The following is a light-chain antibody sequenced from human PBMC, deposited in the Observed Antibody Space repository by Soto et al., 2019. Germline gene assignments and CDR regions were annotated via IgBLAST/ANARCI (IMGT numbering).Light chain of an antibody. Sequence: EVVMRQSPATLSVSPGEGATLSCRASQGIGDTLAWYQHKPGQTPRLLIYGASSRATGIPDRFSGHGSGTDFTLTISRLEPEDFAVYYCQQYGGSPITFGQGTRLEIK. J-gene: IGKJ5*01. CDR2: GAS. CDR3: QQYGGSPIT. V-gene: IGKV3-20*01. CDR1: QGIGDT.